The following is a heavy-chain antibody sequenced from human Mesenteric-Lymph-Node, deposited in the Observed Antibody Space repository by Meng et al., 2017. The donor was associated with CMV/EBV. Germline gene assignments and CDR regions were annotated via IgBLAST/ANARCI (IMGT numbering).Heavy chain of an antibody. J-gene: IGHJ4*02. Sequence: GESLKISCAASGSTFSSYGMSWVRQAPGKGLEWVSAISGGDGSTYYTDSVKGRFTISRDDSKNTLYLQMNSLRAEDTAVYYCAKDSFPGTGTSPYYFDFWGQGTLVTVSS. CDR2: ISGGDGST. D-gene: IGHD1-7*01. CDR3: AKDSFPGTGTSPYYFDF. V-gene: IGHV3-23*01. CDR1: GSTFSSYG.